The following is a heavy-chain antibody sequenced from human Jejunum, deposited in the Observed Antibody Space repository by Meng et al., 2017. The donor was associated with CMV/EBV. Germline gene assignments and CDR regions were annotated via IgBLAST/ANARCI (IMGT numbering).Heavy chain of an antibody. CDR3: GRDIDGSSRYFDL. D-gene: IGHD6-6*01. J-gene: IGHJ2*01. CDR2: EKKRRRK. Sequence: NRKGQQQGKEKERMGNEKKRRRKKNKKKKKRRVTISIDKTKNQFYLKLSSVTAADTAVYYCGRDIDGSSRYFDLWGRGTLVTVSS. V-gene: IGHV4-59*01.